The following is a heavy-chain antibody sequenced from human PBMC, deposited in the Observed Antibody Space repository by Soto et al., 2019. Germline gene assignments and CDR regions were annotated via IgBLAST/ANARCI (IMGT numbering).Heavy chain of an antibody. D-gene: IGHD3-10*01. CDR2: ISSSGSTA. V-gene: IGHV3-48*03. CDR1: GFAFRRFE. Sequence: GGSRSLSCAASGFAFRRFELHWVRQAPGKGLEWISYISSSGSTAYYASSVEGRFTISRDNANNSVYLQMDSLRAEDTALYYCTRAAWFPYLSFYWGQGALVTVS. CDR3: TRAAWFPYLSFY. J-gene: IGHJ4*02.